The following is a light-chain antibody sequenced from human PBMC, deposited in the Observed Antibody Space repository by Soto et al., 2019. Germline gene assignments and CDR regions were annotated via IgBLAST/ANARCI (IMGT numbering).Light chain of an antibody. CDR3: AAWDDSLSGRV. J-gene: IGLJ3*02. CDR1: SYNIGSNH. V-gene: IGLV1-47*01. Sequence: QSVLTQPPSASGTPGQRVTISCSGSSYNIGSNHVYWYQQLPGTAPKLLIYRNNQRPSGVPDRFSGSKSGTSASLAISGLRSEDEADYYCAAWDDSLSGRVFGGGTKLTVL. CDR2: RNN.